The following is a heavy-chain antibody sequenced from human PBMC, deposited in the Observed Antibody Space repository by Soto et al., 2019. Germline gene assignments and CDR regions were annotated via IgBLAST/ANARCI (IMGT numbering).Heavy chain of an antibody. CDR2: ISYDGSNK. V-gene: IGHV3-30*03. D-gene: IGHD3-16*02. Sequence: QVQLVESGGGVVQPGRSLRLSCAASGFTFSSYGMHWVRQAPGKGLEWVAVISYDGSNKYYADSVKGRFTISRDNSKKSLYLQMNSLRAEDTAVCYCATVGKGSYLEGWFDPWGQGTLATVSS. J-gene: IGHJ5*02. CDR3: ATVGKGSYLEGWFDP. CDR1: GFTFSSYG.